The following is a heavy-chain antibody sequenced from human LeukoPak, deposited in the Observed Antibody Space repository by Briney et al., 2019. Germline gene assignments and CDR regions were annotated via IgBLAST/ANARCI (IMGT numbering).Heavy chain of an antibody. J-gene: IGHJ4*02. V-gene: IGHV3-23*01. CDR2: IIGSGDST. CDR3: AKDRNNSGWFFPPD. D-gene: IGHD6-19*01. Sequence: GGSLRLSCAAPGFSFNNYALNWVRQAPGKGLEWVSSIIGSGDSTYYADSVKGRFAISRDDSKNTLYLQMNSLRAEDTAIYYCAKDRNNSGWFFPPDWGQGTLVTVSS. CDR1: GFSFNNYA.